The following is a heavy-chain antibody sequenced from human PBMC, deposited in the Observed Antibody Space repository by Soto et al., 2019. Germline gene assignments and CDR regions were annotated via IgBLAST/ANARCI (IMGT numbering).Heavy chain of an antibody. Sequence: GGSLRLSCAASGFTVSSNYMSWVRQAPGKGLEWVSVIYSGGSTYYADSVKGRFTISRDNSKNTLYLQMNSLRAEDTAVYYCARVGGLLWFGELLSPYYFDYWGQGTLVTVSS. CDR2: IYSGGST. J-gene: IGHJ4*02. CDR1: GFTVSSNY. D-gene: IGHD3-10*01. CDR3: ARVGGLLWFGELLSPYYFDY. V-gene: IGHV3-53*01.